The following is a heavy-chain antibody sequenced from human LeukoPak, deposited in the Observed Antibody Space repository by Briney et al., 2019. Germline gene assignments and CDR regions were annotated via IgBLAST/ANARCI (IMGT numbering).Heavy chain of an antibody. D-gene: IGHD3-22*01. Sequence: PSETLSLTCAVYGGSFSGHYWSWIRQPPGKGLEWIGETNHSESTNYNPSLKSRVTMSVDTSKNQFSLKLSSVTAADTAVYYCARRDHYDTSGYKWGQGTLVTVSS. CDR3: ARRDHYDTSGYK. V-gene: IGHV4-34*01. CDR2: TNHSEST. J-gene: IGHJ4*01. CDR1: GGSFSGHY.